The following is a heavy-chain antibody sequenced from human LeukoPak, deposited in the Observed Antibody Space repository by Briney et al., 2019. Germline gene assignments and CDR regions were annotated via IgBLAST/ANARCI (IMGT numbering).Heavy chain of an antibody. CDR2: IYYSGST. Sequence: PSETLSLTCTVSGGSISSSSYYWGWIRQPPGKGLEWIGSIYYSGSTYYNPSLKSRVTISVDTSKNQFSLKLSSVTAADTAVYYCARETDYYDSSGYLVDDVWGQGTTVTVSS. D-gene: IGHD3-22*01. J-gene: IGHJ6*02. CDR1: GGSISSSSYY. V-gene: IGHV4-39*07. CDR3: ARETDYYDSSGYLVDDV.